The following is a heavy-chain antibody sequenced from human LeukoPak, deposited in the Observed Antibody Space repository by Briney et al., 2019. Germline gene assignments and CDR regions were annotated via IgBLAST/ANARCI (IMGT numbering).Heavy chain of an antibody. CDR1: GGSINTANYY. CDR2: ISYSGTP. V-gene: IGHV4-30-4*08. D-gene: IGHD4-17*01. Sequence: NPSQTLSLTCNVSGGSINTANYYWTWIRQPPGKGLEWIGYISYSGTPYYNPSLNSRVTISLDTSKNQFSLRLNFVTAADTAMYYCARDRYGDFEDYWGQGTLVTVSS. J-gene: IGHJ4*02. CDR3: ARDRYGDFEDY.